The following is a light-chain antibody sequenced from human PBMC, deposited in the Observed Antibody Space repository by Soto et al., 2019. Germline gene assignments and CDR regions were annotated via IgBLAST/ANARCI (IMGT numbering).Light chain of an antibody. J-gene: IGKJ5*01. CDR3: QQRDSWPIT. V-gene: IGKV3-11*01. CDR2: GAS. CDR1: QSVDSY. Sequence: EIVLPQSPASLSLSPGERATLSCRASQSVDSYLVWYPQKPGQAPRLLIFGASNRATGIPGRFSGSGSGTDFTLTINSVEPDDVAVYYCQQRDSWPITFGQGTRLEIK.